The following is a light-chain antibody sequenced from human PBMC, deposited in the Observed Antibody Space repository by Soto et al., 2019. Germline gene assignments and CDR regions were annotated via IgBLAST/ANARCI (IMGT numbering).Light chain of an antibody. CDR2: DVS. J-gene: IGLJ1*01. Sequence: QSALTQPASVSGSPGQSITISCTGTNSDVGGYNFVSWYQQHPGKAPKLMIYDVSNRPSGVSNRFSGSKSGNTASLNISGLQAEDEADYYCSSYTSSSIPYVFGIGTRSPS. CDR3: SSYTSSSIPYV. CDR1: NSDVGGYNF. V-gene: IGLV2-14*01.